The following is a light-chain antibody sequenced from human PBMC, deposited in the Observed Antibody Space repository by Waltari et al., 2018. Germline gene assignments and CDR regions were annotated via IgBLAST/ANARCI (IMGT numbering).Light chain of an antibody. CDR2: GAS. Sequence: EVLLTQSPGTLSLSPGERATLSYRASQSVGRSLAWYQQKPGQAPRLLIYGASTRFTGIPDRFSGSGSGTDFSLTISRLEPEDFAVYYCQHYVRLPATFGQGTTVEIK. CDR1: QSVGRS. V-gene: IGKV3-20*01. J-gene: IGKJ1*01. CDR3: QHYVRLPAT.